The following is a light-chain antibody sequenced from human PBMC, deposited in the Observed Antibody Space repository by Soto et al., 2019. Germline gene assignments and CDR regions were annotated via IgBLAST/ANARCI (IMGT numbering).Light chain of an antibody. CDR3: CSYAGSSAFSFV. CDR1: SNDV. V-gene: IGLV2-23*03. J-gene: IGLJ1*01. Sequence: QSVLTQPASVSGSPGQSITISCTGTSNDVAWYQQHPGKAPKLMIYEGSKRPSGVSNRFSGSKSGNTASLTISGLQAEDEADYYCCSYAGSSAFSFVFGAGTKLTVL. CDR2: EGS.